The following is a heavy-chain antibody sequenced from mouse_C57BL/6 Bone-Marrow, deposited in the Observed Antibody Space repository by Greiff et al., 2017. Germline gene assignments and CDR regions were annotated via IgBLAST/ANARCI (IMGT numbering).Heavy chain of an antibody. D-gene: IGHD1-1*01. CDR1: GYSFTGYY. CDR2: INPSTGGT. CDR3: SRYYYGSSYLAWFAY. J-gene: IGHJ3*01. V-gene: IGHV1-43*01. Sequence: VQLQQSGPELVKPGASVKISCKASGYSFTGYYMHWVKQSPEKSLEWIGEINPSTGGTSYNQKFKGKATLTVDKSSSTAYMQLKSLTSEDSAVYYCSRYYYGSSYLAWFAYWGQGTLVTVSA.